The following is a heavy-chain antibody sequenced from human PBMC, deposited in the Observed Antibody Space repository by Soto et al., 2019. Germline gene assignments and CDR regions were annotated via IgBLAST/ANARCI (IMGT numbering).Heavy chain of an antibody. CDR1: GFTFSSYA. CDR3: AKATAMSAYGPPDY. V-gene: IGHV3-23*01. CDR2: ISGSGETT. Sequence: GGSLRLSCAASGFTFSSYAMSWVRQAPGKGLEWVSAISGSGETTYYADSVKGRFTISRDTSKNTLYLQVNSLRAEDTAVYYCAKATAMSAYGPPDYWGQGTLVTGSS. D-gene: IGHD5-12*01. J-gene: IGHJ4*02.